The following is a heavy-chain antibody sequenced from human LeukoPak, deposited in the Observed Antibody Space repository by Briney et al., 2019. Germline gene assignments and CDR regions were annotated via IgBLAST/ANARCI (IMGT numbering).Heavy chain of an antibody. CDR2: TYYRSKWYN. Sequence: SQTLSLTCAISGDSVSSNSATWSWIRQSPSRGLEWLGRTYYRSKWYNDDAVSVKSPITISPDTPKNQFSLQLSSVAPEDTAVYYCVRGLGHAFDIWGQGTMVTVSS. J-gene: IGHJ3*02. CDR3: VRGLGHAFDI. V-gene: IGHV6-1*01. D-gene: IGHD5/OR15-5a*01. CDR1: GDSVSSNSAT.